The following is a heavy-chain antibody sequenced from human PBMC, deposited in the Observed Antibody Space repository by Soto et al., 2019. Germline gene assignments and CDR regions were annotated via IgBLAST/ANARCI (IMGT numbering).Heavy chain of an antibody. V-gene: IGHV3-48*01. CDR2: ISSSSSTI. D-gene: IGHD3-9*01. Sequence: GWSLRLSCAASGFTFSSYSMNWVRQAPGKGLEWVSYISSSSSTIYYADSVKGRFTISRDNAKNSLFLQMNSLRAEDTAVFYCARDYPGQYDLLTGQRYFDYWGQGTLVTVSS. CDR1: GFTFSSYS. CDR3: ARDYPGQYDLLTGQRYFDY. J-gene: IGHJ4*02.